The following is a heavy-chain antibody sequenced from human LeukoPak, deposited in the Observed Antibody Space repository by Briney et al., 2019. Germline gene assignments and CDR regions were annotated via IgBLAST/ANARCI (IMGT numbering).Heavy chain of an antibody. CDR3: ARTMVRGVIIAVYYFDY. CDR2: IYYTGTT. Sequence: SETLSLTCTVSGDSISSGGYYWSWIRQHPGRGLEWIGCIYYTGTTYYNTSLQSRVTISVDTSKNQISLKLSSVTAADTAVYYCARTMVRGVIIAVYYFDYWGQGTLVTVSS. CDR1: GDSISSGGYY. V-gene: IGHV4-31*03. J-gene: IGHJ4*02. D-gene: IGHD3-10*01.